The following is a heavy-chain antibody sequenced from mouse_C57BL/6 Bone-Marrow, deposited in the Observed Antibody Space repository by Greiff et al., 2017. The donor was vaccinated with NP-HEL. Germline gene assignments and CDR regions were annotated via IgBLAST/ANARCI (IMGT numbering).Heavy chain of an antibody. CDR1: GYTFTDYY. J-gene: IGHJ4*01. CDR2: IIPNNGGT. D-gene: IGHD3-1*01. Sequence: EVQLHQSGPELVKPGASVKISCKASGYTFTDYYMNWVKQSHGKSLEWIGDIIPNNGGTSYNQKFKGKATLTVDKSSSTAYLELRSLTSEDSAVYYCARSGPLARDYWGQGTSLTVSS. V-gene: IGHV1-26*01. CDR3: ARSGPLARDY.